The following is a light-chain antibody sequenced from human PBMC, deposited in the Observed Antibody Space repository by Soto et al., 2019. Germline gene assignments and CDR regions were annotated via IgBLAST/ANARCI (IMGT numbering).Light chain of an antibody. CDR2: AAS. V-gene: IGKV1-9*01. CDR1: QGISSY. Sequence: IQLTQSPSSLYASVGDRVTFTYRASQGISSYLAWYQQKPGKAPKLLIYAASTLQSGVPSRFSGSGSGTDFTLTISSLQPEDFATYYCQQLNSYTTFGQGTRLEIK. CDR3: QQLNSYTT. J-gene: IGKJ5*01.